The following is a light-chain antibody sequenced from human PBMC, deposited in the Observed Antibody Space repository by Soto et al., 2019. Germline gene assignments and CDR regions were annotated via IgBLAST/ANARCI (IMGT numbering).Light chain of an antibody. Sequence: QSALTQPASVSGPPGQSITISCTGTNSDAGNYNFVSWYQQHPGTAPKLMIFGVSNRPSGVSNRFSGSKSGNTASLIISGLQAEDEADYFCTSYTSSSTLRVFGTGTKVTVL. CDR2: GVS. CDR3: TSYTSSSTLRV. J-gene: IGLJ1*01. V-gene: IGLV2-14*01. CDR1: NSDAGNYNF.